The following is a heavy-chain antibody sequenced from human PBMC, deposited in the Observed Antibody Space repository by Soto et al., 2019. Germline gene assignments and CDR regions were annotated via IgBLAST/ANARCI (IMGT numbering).Heavy chain of an antibody. J-gene: IGHJ4*02. D-gene: IGHD1-26*01. CDR1: GFTFSSYA. V-gene: IGHV3-30-3*01. Sequence: QVQLVESGGGVVQPGRSLRLSCAASGFTFSSYAMHWVRQAPGKGLEWVAVISYDGSNKYYADSVKGRFTISRDNSKNTLYLQMNSLRAEDTAVYYCARDRGSGSYYLDYWGQGTLVTVSS. CDR2: ISYDGSNK. CDR3: ARDRGSGSYYLDY.